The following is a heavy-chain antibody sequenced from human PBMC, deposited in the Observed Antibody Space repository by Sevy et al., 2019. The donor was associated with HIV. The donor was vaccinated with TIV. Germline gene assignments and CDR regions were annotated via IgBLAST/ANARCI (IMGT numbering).Heavy chain of an antibody. V-gene: IGHV7-4-1*02. D-gene: IGHD2-2*01. CDR3: ARGECSSSSCYYSYGMDV. CDR1: GYTFTSYV. Sequence: ASVKVSCKASGYTFTSYVMNWVRQAPGQGLEWMGWINTNTGNPTYAQGFTGRFVFSLDTSVSTAYLQISSLKAEDTAVYYCARGECSSSSCYYSYGMDVWGQGATVTVSS. J-gene: IGHJ6*02. CDR2: INTNTGNP.